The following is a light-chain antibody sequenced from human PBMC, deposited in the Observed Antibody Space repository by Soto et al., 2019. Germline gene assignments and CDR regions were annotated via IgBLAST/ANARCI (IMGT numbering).Light chain of an antibody. J-gene: IGLJ2*01. CDR2: SNN. Sequence: HSVLTQPPSASGTPGQRVTISCSGSSSNIGSNAVNWYQQLPGTAPKVLIHSNNQRPSGVPDRFSGSKSGTSASLAISGLQSEDEADYYCAAWDGLNGYVVFGGGTQLTVL. CDR1: SSNIGSNA. V-gene: IGLV1-44*01. CDR3: AAWDGLNGYVV.